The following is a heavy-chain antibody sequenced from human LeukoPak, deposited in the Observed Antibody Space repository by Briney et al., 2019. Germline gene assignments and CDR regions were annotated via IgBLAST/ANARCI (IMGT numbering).Heavy chain of an antibody. CDR2: IGTAGDT. J-gene: IGHJ4*02. V-gene: IGHV3-13*01. CDR1: GFTFSDYD. CDR3: ARVAKERVGGVYYFDY. Sequence: PGGSLRLSCAASGFTFSDYDMHWDREATGKGLEWVSAIGTAGDTHYTGSVKGRFTISRENAKNSLYLQMNSLRAGDTAVYYCARVAKERVGGVYYFDYWGQGTLVTVSS. D-gene: IGHD1-1*01.